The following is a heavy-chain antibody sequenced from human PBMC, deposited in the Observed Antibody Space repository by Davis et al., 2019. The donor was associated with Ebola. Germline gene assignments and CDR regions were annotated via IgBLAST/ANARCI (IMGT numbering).Heavy chain of an antibody. CDR1: GGSISSSSYY. Sequence: PGGSLRLSCTVSGGSISSSSYYWGWIRQPPGKGLEWIGEINHSGSTNYNPSLKSRVTISVDTSKNQFSLKLSSVTAADTAVYYCARGLWFRELDWGQGTLVTVSS. CDR3: ARGLWFRELD. J-gene: IGHJ4*02. D-gene: IGHD3-10*01. V-gene: IGHV4-39*07. CDR2: INHSGST.